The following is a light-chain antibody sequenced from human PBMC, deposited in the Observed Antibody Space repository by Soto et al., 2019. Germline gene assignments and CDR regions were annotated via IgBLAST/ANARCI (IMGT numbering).Light chain of an antibody. CDR1: QSVGTN. J-gene: IGKJ5*01. CDR3: QQRSNWPPIT. V-gene: IGKV3-11*02. CDR2: GVS. Sequence: VLTQSPVTLSVSPGESVTLSCRASQSVGTNLAWYQQKPGQAPSLLIYGVSTRATGIPTRFSGSGSGRQFTLTISSLEPEDFAVYYCQQRSNWPPITFGQGTRLEIK.